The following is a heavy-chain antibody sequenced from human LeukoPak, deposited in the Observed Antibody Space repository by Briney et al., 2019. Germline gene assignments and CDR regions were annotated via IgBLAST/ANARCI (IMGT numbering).Heavy chain of an antibody. Sequence: SETLSLTCTVSGGSISSYYWSWIRQPPGKGLEWIGYIYYSGSTNYNPSLKSRVTISVDTSKNQFSLRLSSVTAADTAVYYCARGGGLGAYYYYMDVWGKGTTVTVSS. CDR1: GGSISSYY. V-gene: IGHV4-59*01. J-gene: IGHJ6*03. CDR3: ARGGGLGAYYYYMDV. D-gene: IGHD1-26*01. CDR2: IYYSGST.